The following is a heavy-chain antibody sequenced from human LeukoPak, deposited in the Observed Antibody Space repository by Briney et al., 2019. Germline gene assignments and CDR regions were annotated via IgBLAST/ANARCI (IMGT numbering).Heavy chain of an antibody. D-gene: IGHD5-24*01. CDR2: ICYSGGT. CDR1: GGSISSYY. Sequence: SATLSLTCAVSGGSISSYYWSWIRQPPGKGLEWIGYICYSGGTNYNPSFKSRVTISVDTSKNQFSLQRSSVTAADTALYYCASTIEMATITPYFQHWGQGTLVTASS. V-gene: IGHV4-59*01. CDR3: ASTIEMATITPYFQH. J-gene: IGHJ1*01.